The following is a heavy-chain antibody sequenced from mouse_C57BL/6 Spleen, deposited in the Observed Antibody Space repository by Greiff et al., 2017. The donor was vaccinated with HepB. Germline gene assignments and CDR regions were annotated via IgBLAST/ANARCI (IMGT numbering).Heavy chain of an antibody. J-gene: IGHJ2*01. CDR1: GFNIKDDY. V-gene: IGHV14-4*01. Sequence: EVQLQQSGAELVRPGASVKLSCTASGFNIKDDYMHWVKQRPEQGLEWIGWIDPENGDTEYASKFQGKATITADTSSHTAYLQLSSLTSEDTAVYYCITTVINYWGQGTTLTVSS. D-gene: IGHD1-1*01. CDR2: IDPENGDT. CDR3: ITTVINY.